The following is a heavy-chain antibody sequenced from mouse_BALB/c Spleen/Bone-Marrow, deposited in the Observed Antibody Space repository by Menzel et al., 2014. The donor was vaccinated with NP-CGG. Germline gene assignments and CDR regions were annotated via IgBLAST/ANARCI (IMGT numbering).Heavy chain of an antibody. CDR2: IWGDGTT. J-gene: IGHJ4*01. CDR1: GFSLTGFG. Sequence: QVQLQQSGPGLVAPSQSLSITCTVSGFSLTGFGINWIRQPPGKGLEWLGMIWGDGTTDYNSALKSRLNIKKDNSKSQVFLKMNSLQAGDTARYYCAREKYGNYYAMDYWGQGTSVTVSS. V-gene: IGHV2-6-7*01. D-gene: IGHD2-10*02. CDR3: AREKYGNYYAMDY.